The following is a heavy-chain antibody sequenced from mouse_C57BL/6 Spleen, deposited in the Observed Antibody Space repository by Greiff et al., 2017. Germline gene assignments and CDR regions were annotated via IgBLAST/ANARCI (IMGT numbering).Heavy chain of an antibody. D-gene: IGHD2-4*01. V-gene: IGHV5-4*03. CDR2: ISAGGSYT. CDR3: ARGSYYDGHFDY. J-gene: IGHJ2*01. Sequence: DVTLVESGGGLVKPGGSLKLSCAASGFTFSSYAMSWVRQTPETRLEWVATISAGGSYTYYPDNVKGRFTISRDNAKNNLYLQMSHLKSEDTAMYYCARGSYYDGHFDYWGKGTTLTVSS. CDR1: GFTFSSYA.